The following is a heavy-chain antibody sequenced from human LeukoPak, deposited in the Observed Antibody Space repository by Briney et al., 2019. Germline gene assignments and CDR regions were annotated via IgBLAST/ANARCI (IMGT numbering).Heavy chain of an antibody. CDR1: GGSISSSSYY. Sequence: SETLSLTCIVPGGSISSSSYYWAWIRQSPGKGLEWIGTFSSGGSAYYNPSLTSRVSISKDTSDNQFSLRLYSVTAADTAVYYCASHRRSHGSEYWGQGTLVTVSS. D-gene: IGHD3-10*01. CDR3: ASHRRSHGSEY. V-gene: IGHV4-39*07. CDR2: FSSGGSA. J-gene: IGHJ4*02.